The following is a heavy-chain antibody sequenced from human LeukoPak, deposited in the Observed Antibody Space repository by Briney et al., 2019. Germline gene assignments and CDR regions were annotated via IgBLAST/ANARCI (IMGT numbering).Heavy chain of an antibody. CDR1: GGSISSYY. CDR3: ARWYGDYTY. J-gene: IGHJ4*02. Sequence: SETLSLTCTVSGGSISSYYWSWIRQPPGKGLEWIGCIYYSGSTNYNPSLKSRVTISVDTSKNQFSLKLSSVTAADTAVYYCARWYGDYTYWGQGTLVTVSS. CDR2: IYYSGST. D-gene: IGHD4-17*01. V-gene: IGHV4-59*01.